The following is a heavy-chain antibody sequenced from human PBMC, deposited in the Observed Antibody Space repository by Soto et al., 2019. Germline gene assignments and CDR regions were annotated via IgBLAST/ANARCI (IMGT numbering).Heavy chain of an antibody. CDR1: GYTFTAYY. CDR3: ARVTENDFWSGYPDY. J-gene: IGHJ4*02. D-gene: IGHD3-3*01. V-gene: IGHV1-8*02. Sequence: ASVKVSCKASGYTFTAYYMYWVRQATGQGLEWMGWMNPNSGNTGYAQKFQGRVTMTRNTSISTAYMELSSLRSEDTAVYYCARVTENDFWSGYPDYWGQGTLVTVSS. CDR2: MNPNSGNT.